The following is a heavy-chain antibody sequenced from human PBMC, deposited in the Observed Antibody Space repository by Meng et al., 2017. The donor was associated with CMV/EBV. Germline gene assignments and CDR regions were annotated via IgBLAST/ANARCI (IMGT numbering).Heavy chain of an antibody. CDR2: ISYDGSNK. D-gene: IGHD2-2*02. CDR3: ARMDIVVVPAAILVGAFDI. Sequence: GESLKISCAASGFTFSSYAMHWVRQAPGKGLEWVAVISYDGSNKYYADPVKGRFTISRDNSKNTLYLQMNSLRAEDTAVYYCARMDIVVVPAAILVGAFDIWGQGTMVTVSS. J-gene: IGHJ3*02. V-gene: IGHV3-30-3*01. CDR1: GFTFSSYA.